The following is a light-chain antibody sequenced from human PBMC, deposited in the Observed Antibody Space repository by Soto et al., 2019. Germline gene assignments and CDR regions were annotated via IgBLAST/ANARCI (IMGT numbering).Light chain of an antibody. CDR1: QSVSSSY. CDR3: QQYGSLIT. J-gene: IGKJ5*01. CDR2: GAS. V-gene: IGKV3-20*01. Sequence: EIVLTQSPGTLSLSPGERATLSCRASQSVSSSYLAWYQQKPGQAPRLLIYGASSRATGIPDRFSGSGSGTDFTLTISRLEPEDFAVYYCQQYGSLITFGQGTLLEI.